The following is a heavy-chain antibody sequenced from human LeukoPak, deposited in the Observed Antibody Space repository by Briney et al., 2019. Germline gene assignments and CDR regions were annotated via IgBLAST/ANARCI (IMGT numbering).Heavy chain of an antibody. Sequence: PGGSLRLSCAASGFTFTDYYMSWIRQAPGKGLEWVSYISNSGSTTNYADSVKGRFTISRDNAKSSLYLQMNSLRAEDTAVYYCARVGSIAAAGTVDYWGQGTLVAVSS. J-gene: IGHJ4*02. CDR3: ARVGSIAAAGTVDY. D-gene: IGHD6-13*01. CDR2: ISNSGSTT. CDR1: GFTFTDYY. V-gene: IGHV3-11*04.